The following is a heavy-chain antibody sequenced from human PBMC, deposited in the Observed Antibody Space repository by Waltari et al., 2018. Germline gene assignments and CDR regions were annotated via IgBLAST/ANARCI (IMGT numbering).Heavy chain of an antibody. J-gene: IGHJ6*02. V-gene: IGHV1-24*01. Sequence: QVQLVQSGAEVKKPGASVKVSCKVSGYTLTELSMHWVRQAPGKGLEWMGGCDPEDGETIYAQKFQGRVTMTEDTSTDTAYMELSSLRAEDTAVYYCATGSGGYYYYGMDVWGQGTTVTVSS. CDR1: GYTLTELS. CDR2: CDPEDGET. CDR3: ATGSGGYYYYGMDV.